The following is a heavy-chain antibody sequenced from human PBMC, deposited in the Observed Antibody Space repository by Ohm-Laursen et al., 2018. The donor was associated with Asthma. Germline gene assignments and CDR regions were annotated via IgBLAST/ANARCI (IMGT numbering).Heavy chain of an antibody. CDR2: ISLHGSSI. J-gene: IGHJ4*02. D-gene: IGHD2-2*02. CDR1: GLTSNSYW. V-gene: IGHV3-74*01. CDR3: AKDFYTGSPHPKNFGF. Sequence: SLRLSCSASGLTSNSYWMHWVRQAPGKGLVWVSRISLHGSSISHADSVKGRFTISTDSAKNTLYLQMNSLRPEDTAVYYCAKDFYTGSPHPKNFGFWGQGTLVTVSS.